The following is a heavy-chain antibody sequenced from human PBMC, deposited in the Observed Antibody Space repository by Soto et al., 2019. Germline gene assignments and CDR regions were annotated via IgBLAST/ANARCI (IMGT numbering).Heavy chain of an antibody. CDR2: ISYSGST. D-gene: IGHD2-2*01. CDR1: AGYIRTYY. Sequence: SETLSLSCRLPAGYIRTYYWNRMRQAPGKGLEWIGFISYSGSTNYNPALTSRVTISVDTSKDQISLRLNSVTAADTAVYYCARVQSTSSGYYYAVYVWGQGTTVTVSS. J-gene: IGHJ6*01. V-gene: IGHV4-59*01. CDR3: ARVQSTSSGYYYAVYV.